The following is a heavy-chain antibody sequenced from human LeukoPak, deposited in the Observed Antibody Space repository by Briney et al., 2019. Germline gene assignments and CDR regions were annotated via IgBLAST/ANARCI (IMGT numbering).Heavy chain of an antibody. CDR2: IKSDGSEQ. V-gene: IGHV3-7*01. D-gene: IGHD3-10*01. J-gene: IGHJ4*02. Sequence: GGSLRLSCAASGFTFSNFWMNWVRQAPGKGLEWVANIKSDGSEQNYVDSVKGRFTISRDNAKNSLYLQMNSLRVDDTAVYHCATGHYRDPAGWGQGTLVTVSS. CDR1: GFTFSNFW. CDR3: ATGHYRDPAG.